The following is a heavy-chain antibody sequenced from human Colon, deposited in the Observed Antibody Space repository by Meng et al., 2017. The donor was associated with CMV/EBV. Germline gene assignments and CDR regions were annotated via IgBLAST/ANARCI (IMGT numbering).Heavy chain of an antibody. CDR2: IKEDGSEK. Sequence: GESLKISCAASGFTFSNYWMTWLRQAPGRGLELVAHIKEDGSEKYFVGSVKGRFTISRDNAKNSLYLQMNSLRVEDTAVYYCARDPFIKAFDIWGQGTMVTVSS. CDR3: ARDPFIKAFDI. V-gene: IGHV3-7*01. CDR1: GFTFSNYW. J-gene: IGHJ3*02.